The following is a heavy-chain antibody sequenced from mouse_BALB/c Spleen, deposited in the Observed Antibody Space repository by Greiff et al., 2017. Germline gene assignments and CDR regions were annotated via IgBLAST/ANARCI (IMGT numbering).Heavy chain of an antibody. CDR3: ARVGYDEGGYYFDY. Sequence: EVQGVESGGGLVKPGGSLKLSCAASGFTFSDYYMYWVRQTPEKRLEWVATISDGGSYTYYPDSVKGRFTISRDNAKNNLYLQMSSLKSEDTAMYYCARVGYDEGGYYFDYWGQGTTLTVSS. V-gene: IGHV5-4*02. CDR1: GFTFSDYY. D-gene: IGHD2-14*01. J-gene: IGHJ2*01. CDR2: ISDGGSYT.